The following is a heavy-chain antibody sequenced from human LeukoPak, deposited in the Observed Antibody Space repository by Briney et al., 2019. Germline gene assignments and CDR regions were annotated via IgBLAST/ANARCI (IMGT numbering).Heavy chain of an antibody. D-gene: IGHD6-13*01. CDR2: ISGSGGST. CDR3: AKDVHSSSWPYYFDY. CDR1: GFTFSSYA. V-gene: IGHV3-23*01. Sequence: GGSLRFSCAASGFTFSSYAMSWVRQAPGKGLEWVSAISGSGGSTYYADSVKGRFTISRDNSKNTLYLQMNSLRAEDTAVYYCAKDVHSSSWPYYFDYWGQGTLVTVSS. J-gene: IGHJ4*02.